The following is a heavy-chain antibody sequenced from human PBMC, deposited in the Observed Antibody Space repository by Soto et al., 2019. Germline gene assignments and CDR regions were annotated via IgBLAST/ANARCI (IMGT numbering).Heavy chain of an antibody. CDR3: AKEGQWLDVYLES. D-gene: IGHD6-19*01. J-gene: IGHJ4*02. CDR1: GFTFSNSA. CDR2: ISASGRST. V-gene: IGHV3-23*01. Sequence: LRLSCTASGFTFSNSAMTWVRQAPGKGLEWVSIISASGRSTYHAASVKGRFTISRDNSKDTLYLQMTRLRAEDTATYYCAKEGQWLDVYLESWGQGTQVTVSS.